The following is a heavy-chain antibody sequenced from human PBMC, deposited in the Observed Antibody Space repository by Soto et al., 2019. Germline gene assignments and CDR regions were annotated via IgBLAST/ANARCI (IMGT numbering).Heavy chain of an antibody. Sequence: GGSLRLSCAASGFTFSSYGMHWVRQAPGKGLEWVAVISYDGSNKYYADSVKGRFTISRDNSKNTLYLQMNSLRAEDTAVYYCAKDLSISLITMIVNDAFDIWGQGTMVTVSS. V-gene: IGHV3-30*18. D-gene: IGHD3-22*01. CDR2: ISYDGSNK. CDR3: AKDLSISLITMIVNDAFDI. CDR1: GFTFSSYG. J-gene: IGHJ3*02.